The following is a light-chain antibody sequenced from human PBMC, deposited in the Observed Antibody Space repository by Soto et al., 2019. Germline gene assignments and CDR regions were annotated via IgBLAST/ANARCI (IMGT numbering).Light chain of an antibody. CDR1: SSDVGGYNY. CDR3: SSYTSRSTVV. Sequence: QSALTQPASVSGSPGQSITISCTGTSSDVGGYNYVSWYQQHPGKAPKLMIYDVSYRPSGISDRFSGSKSGNTASLTISGLQAEDEADYYCSSYTSRSTVVFGGGTKLTVL. V-gene: IGLV2-14*03. J-gene: IGLJ2*01. CDR2: DVS.